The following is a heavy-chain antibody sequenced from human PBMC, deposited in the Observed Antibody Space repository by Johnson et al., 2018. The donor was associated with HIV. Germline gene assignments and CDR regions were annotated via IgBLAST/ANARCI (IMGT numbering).Heavy chain of an antibody. CDR2: IYSGGST. D-gene: IGHD6-13*01. CDR1: GFTFSSYA. J-gene: IGHJ3*02. CDR3: ARNSHSSNWYEWEAFDI. Sequence: QMQLVESGGGVVQPGRSVRLSCAASGFTFSSYAMHWVRQAPGKGLEWVSVIYSGGSTNYADSVKGRFTISRDISKNTLYLQMNSLRAEDTAVYYCARNSHSSNWYEWEAFDIWGQGTMVTVSS. V-gene: IGHV3-NL1*01.